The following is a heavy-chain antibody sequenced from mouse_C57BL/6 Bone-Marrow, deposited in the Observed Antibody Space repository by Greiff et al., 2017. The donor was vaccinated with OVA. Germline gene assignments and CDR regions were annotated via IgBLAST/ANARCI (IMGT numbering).Heavy chain of an antibody. CDR2: ISDGGSYT. J-gene: IGHJ2*01. Sequence: EVKVEESGGGLVKPGGSLKLSCAASGFTFSSYAMSWVRQTPEKRLEWVATISDGGSYTYYPDNVKGRFTISRDNAKNNLYLQMSHLKSEDTAMYYCARGLGRPFDYWGQGTTLTVSS. CDR1: GFTFSSYA. CDR3: ARGLGRPFDY. V-gene: IGHV5-4*03. D-gene: IGHD4-1*01.